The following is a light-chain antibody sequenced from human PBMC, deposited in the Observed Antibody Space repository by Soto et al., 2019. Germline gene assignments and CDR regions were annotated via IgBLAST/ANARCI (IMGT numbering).Light chain of an antibody. CDR3: QQRSGG. Sequence: GHRATLSCRAGQSVSRYLAWYQQKPGRAPRLLIYDASNRATGISTRFSGSGSGTDFTLTISSLEPEDSAVYYCQQRSGGFGHGTKVDI. J-gene: IGKJ1*01. CDR1: QSVSRY. V-gene: IGKV3-11*01. CDR2: DAS.